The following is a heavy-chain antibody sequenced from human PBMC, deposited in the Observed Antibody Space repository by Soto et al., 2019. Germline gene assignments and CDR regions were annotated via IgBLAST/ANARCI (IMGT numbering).Heavy chain of an antibody. CDR2: MNPNSVNT. J-gene: IGHJ4*02. CDR1: GYTFTSYN. CDR3: AGPWNKQ. V-gene: IGHV1-8*01. Sequence: QVQLVQSGAEVKKPGASVKVSCKASGYTFTSYNINWVQQATGQGLEWMGWMNPNSVNTGYAQKFQGRVTMTRDTSISTAYIELSSLRSEDTAVYYCAGPWNKQWGQGTLVTVSS. D-gene: IGHD1-1*01.